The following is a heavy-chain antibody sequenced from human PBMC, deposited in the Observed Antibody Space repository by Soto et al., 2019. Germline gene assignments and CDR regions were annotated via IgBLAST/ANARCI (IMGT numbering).Heavy chain of an antibody. CDR2: ISGSSSHI. J-gene: IGHJ4*02. Sequence: AGGSLRLSCAASGFSFSSFAMTWVRQAPGRGLEWVAVISGSSSHIDYADSLRGRFTISRDNSKNTVYLEMNSLGVEDTATYYCAKDRGNSGWGSILEIWGQGALVTVSS. CDR3: AKDRGNSGWGSILEI. V-gene: IGHV3-23*01. D-gene: IGHD6-19*01. CDR1: GFSFSSFA.